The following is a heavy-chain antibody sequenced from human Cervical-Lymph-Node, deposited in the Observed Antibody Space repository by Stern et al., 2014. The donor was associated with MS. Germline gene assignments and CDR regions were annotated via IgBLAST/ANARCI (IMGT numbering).Heavy chain of an antibody. D-gene: IGHD4/OR15-4a*01. J-gene: IGHJ6*02. CDR2: ISTYNRNT. Sequence: QVQLVASGAEVKKPGASVKVSCKASGYTFSNYGLSWVRQAPGQGLEWMGWISTYNRNTQYAQKLQGRVTMTKDTSTSTAYMELRSLRSDDTAVYYCAREGAASRQSYYYYGMDVWGQGTTVTVSS. CDR1: GYTFSNYG. V-gene: IGHV1-18*01. CDR3: AREGAASRQSYYYYGMDV.